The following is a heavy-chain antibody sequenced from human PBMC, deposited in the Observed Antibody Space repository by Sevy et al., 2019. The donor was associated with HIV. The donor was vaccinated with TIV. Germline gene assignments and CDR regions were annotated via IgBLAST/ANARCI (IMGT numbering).Heavy chain of an antibody. CDR1: GITFTNAW. CDR2: IKSNTDGGTT. CDR3: ATKGNFWSGDQYFDY. V-gene: IGHV3-15*01. J-gene: IGHJ4*02. D-gene: IGHD3-3*01. Sequence: GGSLRLSCAASGITFTNAWMTWVRQAPGKGLEWVGRIKSNTDGGTTDYAAPVKGRFTISRDDSKSTLFLQMNSLKTDDTALYYCATKGNFWSGDQYFDYWGQGTLVTVSS.